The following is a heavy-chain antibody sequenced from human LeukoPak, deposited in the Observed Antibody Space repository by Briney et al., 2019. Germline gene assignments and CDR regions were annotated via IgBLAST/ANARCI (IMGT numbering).Heavy chain of an antibody. V-gene: IGHV3-23*01. D-gene: IGHD1-26*01. CDR1: GFTFSSYV. CDR3: AKDVGGTYSYYFDY. Sequence: GGSLRLSCAASGFTFSSYVMTWVCQAPGKGLEWVSAISGSGDITDYADSVKGRLTISRDNSQSTLYLQMDSLRAEDTAVYYCAKDVGGTYSYYFDYWGQGTPVTVSS. J-gene: IGHJ4*02. CDR2: ISGSGDIT.